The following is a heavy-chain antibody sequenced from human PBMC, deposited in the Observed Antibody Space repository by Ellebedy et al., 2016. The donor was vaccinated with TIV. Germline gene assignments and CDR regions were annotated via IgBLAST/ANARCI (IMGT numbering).Heavy chain of an antibody. CDR3: ARGGVGSFDQ. CDR2: IHSDGSAT. D-gene: IGHD2-8*01. CDR1: GFTFSYYW. Sequence: GGSLRLXCAASGFTFSYYWMHWVRQAPGKGLMWVSRIHSDGSATTYADSVKGRFTISRDNTRNTLSLEMSSLRAEDTAVYYCARGGVGSFDQWGQGTLVTVSS. V-gene: IGHV3-74*01. J-gene: IGHJ5*02.